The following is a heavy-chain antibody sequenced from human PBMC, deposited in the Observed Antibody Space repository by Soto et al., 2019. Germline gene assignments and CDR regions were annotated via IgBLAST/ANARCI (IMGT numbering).Heavy chain of an antibody. CDR3: ARGRGSSWYKIIKGGWFDP. Sequence: QVQLQQWGAGLLKPSETLSLTCAVYGGSFSGYYWSWIRQPPGKGLEWIGEINHSGSTNYNPSLKSRVTISVDTTKTQSSLKLSSVTAADTAVYYCARGRGSSWYKIIKGGWFDPWGQGTLVTVSS. D-gene: IGHD6-13*01. J-gene: IGHJ5*02. V-gene: IGHV4-34*01. CDR2: INHSGST. CDR1: GGSFSGYY.